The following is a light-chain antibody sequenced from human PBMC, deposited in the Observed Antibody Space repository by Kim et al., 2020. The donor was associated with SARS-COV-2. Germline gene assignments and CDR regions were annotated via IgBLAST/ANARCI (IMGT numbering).Light chain of an antibody. V-gene: IGKV3-15*01. CDR1: QSVSSN. CDR3: QQYNKWPYT. Sequence: SVSPGARAALSCRASQSVSSNVAWYQQRPGQAPRLLIYDASARATGIPARFSGSGSGTEFTLSISSLQSEDFAVYYCQQYNKWPYTFGQGTNLEI. J-gene: IGKJ2*01. CDR2: DAS.